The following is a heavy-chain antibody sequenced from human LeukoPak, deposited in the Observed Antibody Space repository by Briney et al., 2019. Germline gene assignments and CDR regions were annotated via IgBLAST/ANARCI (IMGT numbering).Heavy chain of an antibody. Sequence: SETLSLTCTVSGGSISSGSYYWSWIRQPAGKGLEWIGRIYTSGGTNYNPSLKSRVTISVDTSKNQFSLKLSSVTAADTAVYYCARERIMIFGVVIPEYYFDYWGQGTLVTVSS. V-gene: IGHV4-61*02. CDR1: GGSISSGSYY. CDR3: ARERIMIFGVVIPEYYFDY. D-gene: IGHD3-3*01. CDR2: IYTSGGT. J-gene: IGHJ4*02.